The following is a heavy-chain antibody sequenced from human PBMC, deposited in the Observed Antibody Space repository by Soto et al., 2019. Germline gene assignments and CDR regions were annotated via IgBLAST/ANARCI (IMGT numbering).Heavy chain of an antibody. J-gene: IGHJ6*02. D-gene: IGHD3-3*01. CDR3: ARDITIFGVATYGMDV. CDR1: GGSISSYY. Sequence: SETLSLTCTVSGGSISSYYWGWIRQPPGKGLEWIGYIYYSGSTNYNPSLKSRVTISVDTSKNQFSLKLSSVTAADTAVYYCARDITIFGVATYGMDVWGQGTTVTVSS. V-gene: IGHV4-59*01. CDR2: IYYSGST.